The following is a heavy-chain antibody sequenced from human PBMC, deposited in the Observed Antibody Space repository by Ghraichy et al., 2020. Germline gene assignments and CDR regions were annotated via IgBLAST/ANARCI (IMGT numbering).Heavy chain of an antibody. V-gene: IGHV4-4*02. CDR2: IYHSGST. D-gene: IGHD6-13*01. CDR1: GGSISSSNW. Sequence: SETLSLTCAVSGGSISSSNWWSWVRQPPGKGLEWIGEIYHSGSTNYNPSLKSRVTISVDKSKNQFSLKLSSVTAADTAVYYCARVPGFKAAAGPRDYWGQGTLVTVSS. J-gene: IGHJ4*02. CDR3: ARVPGFKAAAGPRDY.